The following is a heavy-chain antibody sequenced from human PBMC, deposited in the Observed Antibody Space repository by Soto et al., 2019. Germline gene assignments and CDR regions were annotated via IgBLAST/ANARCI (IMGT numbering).Heavy chain of an antibody. Sequence: ASVKVSCKASGYTFTGYYMHWVRQAPGQGLEWMGWINPNSGGTNYAQKFQGRVTMTRDTSISTAYMELSRLRSDDTAVYYCARDLPPEIAAAGRGWFDPWGQGTLVTVSS. CDR2: INPNSGGT. CDR1: GYTFTGYY. J-gene: IGHJ5*02. V-gene: IGHV1-2*02. CDR3: ARDLPPEIAAAGRGWFDP. D-gene: IGHD6-13*01.